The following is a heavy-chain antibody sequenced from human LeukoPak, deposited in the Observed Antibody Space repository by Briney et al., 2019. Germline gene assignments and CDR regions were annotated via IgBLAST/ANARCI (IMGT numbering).Heavy chain of an antibody. CDR1: GGSISSYY. J-gene: IGHJ5*02. V-gene: IGHV4-59*08. CDR3: ASHGIRDYVWGSYRYSWFDP. CDR2: IYYSGST. Sequence: PSETLSLTCTVSGGSISSYYWSWIRQPPGKGLEWIGYIYYSGSTNYNPSLKSRVTISVDTSKNQFSLKLSSVTAADTPVYYCASHGIRDYVWGSYRYSWFDPWGQGTLVSVSS. D-gene: IGHD3-16*02.